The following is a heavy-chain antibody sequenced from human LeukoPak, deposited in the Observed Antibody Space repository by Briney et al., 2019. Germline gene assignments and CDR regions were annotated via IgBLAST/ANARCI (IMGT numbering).Heavy chain of an antibody. CDR2: ISYDGTAE. D-gene: IGHD3-3*01. CDR1: GFTFNNYA. CDR3: ARDWGGVVLMGGFDV. V-gene: IGHV3-30*04. Sequence: GTSLRLSCVASGFTFNNYAMHWVRQAPGQGLEGVAGISYDGTAEYYGDSMKGRFNISRDKSKNTLFLEVNSLRTEDTAVFYCARDWGGVVLMGGFDVWGQGTQVIVSS. J-gene: IGHJ4*02.